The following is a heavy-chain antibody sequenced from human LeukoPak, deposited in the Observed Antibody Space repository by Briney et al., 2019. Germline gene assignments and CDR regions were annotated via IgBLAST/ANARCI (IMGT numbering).Heavy chain of an antibody. CDR1: GFTFSSYV. CDR3: AREEEWYASGTYYKGFDS. CDR2: ISTRSTYI. D-gene: IGHD3-10*01. J-gene: IGHJ4*02. V-gene: IGHV3-21*01. Sequence: GGSLRLSCAASGFTFSSYVMNWVRQAPGKGLEWVSCISTRSTYIYYADSVKGRFTISRDNAKNSLYLQMNSLRADDTAVYYCAREEEWYASGTYYKGFDSWGQGTLVTVSS.